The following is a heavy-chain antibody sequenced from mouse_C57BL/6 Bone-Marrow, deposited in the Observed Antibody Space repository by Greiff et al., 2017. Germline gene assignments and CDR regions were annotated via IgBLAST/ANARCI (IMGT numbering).Heavy chain of an antibody. CDR2: IWGVGST. Sequence: VQLQESGPGLVAPSQSLSITCTVSGFSLTSYGVDWVRQSPGKGLAWLGVIWGVGSTNYNSALKSRLSISKDNSKSQVFLKMNSLQTDDTAMYDCASFHYDYERVAWFAYWGQGTLVTVSA. V-gene: IGHV2-6*01. J-gene: IGHJ3*01. CDR3: ASFHYDYERVAWFAY. CDR1: GFSLTSYG. D-gene: IGHD2-4*01.